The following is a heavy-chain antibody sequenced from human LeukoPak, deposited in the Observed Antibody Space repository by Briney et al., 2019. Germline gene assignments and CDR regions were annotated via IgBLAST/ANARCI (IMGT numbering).Heavy chain of an antibody. D-gene: IGHD6-13*01. CDR2: ISYDGRSK. J-gene: IGHJ4*02. Sequence: PGRSLRLSCAASGFTFSRSGMHWVRQAPGKGLEWVAVISYDGRSKHHADSVTGRFTISRDNSKNTLYLQMNSLRAEDTAVYYCAKDRSSSWPLDYWGQGTLVTVSS. V-gene: IGHV3-30*18. CDR1: GFTFSRSG. CDR3: AKDRSSSWPLDY.